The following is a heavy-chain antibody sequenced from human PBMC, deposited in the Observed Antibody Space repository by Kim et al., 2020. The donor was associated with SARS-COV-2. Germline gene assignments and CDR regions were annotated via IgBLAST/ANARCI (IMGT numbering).Heavy chain of an antibody. V-gene: IGHV1-46*01. J-gene: IGHJ3*02. CDR1: GYTFTSYY. Sequence: ASVKVSCKASGYTFTSYYMHWVRQAPGQGLEWMGIINPSGGSTSYAQKFQGRVTMTRDTSTSTVYMELSSLRSEDTAVYYCARAGDDILTGYYSDAFDIWGQGTMVTVSS. CDR2: INPSGGST. D-gene: IGHD3-9*01. CDR3: ARAGDDILTGYYSDAFDI.